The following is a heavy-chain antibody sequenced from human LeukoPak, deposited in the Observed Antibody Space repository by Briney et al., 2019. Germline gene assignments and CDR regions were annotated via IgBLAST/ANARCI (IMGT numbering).Heavy chain of an antibody. CDR3: ASSSGYYYPNWFDP. Sequence: ASVQVSCKASGGTFSSYAISWVRQAPGQGLEWMGGIIPIFGTANYAQKFQGRVTITTDESTSTAYMELSSLRSEDTAVYYCASSSGYYYPNWFDPWGQGTLVTVSS. D-gene: IGHD3-22*01. CDR1: GGTFSSYA. J-gene: IGHJ5*02. CDR2: IIPIFGTA. V-gene: IGHV1-69*05.